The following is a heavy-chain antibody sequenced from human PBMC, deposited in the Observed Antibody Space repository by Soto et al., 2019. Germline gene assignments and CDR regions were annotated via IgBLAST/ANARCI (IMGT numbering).Heavy chain of an antibody. J-gene: IGHJ6*02. CDR3: ASGMSRDGYTYHYYGMDV. V-gene: IGHV1-69*13. CDR2: IIPIFGTA. Sequence: ASVKVSCKASGGTFSSYAISWVRQAPGQGLEWMGGIIPIFGTANYAQKFQGRVTITADESTSTAYMELSSLRSEDTAVYYCASGMSRDGYTYHYYGMDVWGQGTTVTVSS. CDR1: GGTFSSYA. D-gene: IGHD5-12*01.